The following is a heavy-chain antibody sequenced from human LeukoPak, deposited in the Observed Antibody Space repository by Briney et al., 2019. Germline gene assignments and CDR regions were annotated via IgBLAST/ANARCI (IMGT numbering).Heavy chain of an antibody. J-gene: IGHJ4*02. CDR3: ARWYYSGWAFGY. V-gene: IGHV4-59*08. D-gene: IGHD6-19*01. CDR1: GGTMSSYY. Sequence: PSETLSLTCTVSGGTMSSYYWNWIRQPPGKGLEWIGYIHDSGSTKYNPSLKSRVTISVDTSKNQFYLKLSSVTAADTAVYYCARWYYSGWAFGYWGQGTLVTVSS. CDR2: IHDSGST.